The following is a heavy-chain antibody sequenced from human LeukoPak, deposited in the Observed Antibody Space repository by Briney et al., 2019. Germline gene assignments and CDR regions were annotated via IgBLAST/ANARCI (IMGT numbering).Heavy chain of an antibody. V-gene: IGHV3-23*01. D-gene: IGHD3-10*01. CDR2: ISVSAGST. CDR3: ASHIWFGESYGDY. CDR1: GFTVISDA. Sequence: GRSLRLSCAPAGFTVISDAMSWGRQAPGNWLEWGASISVSAGSTYYADSVKCPFNISRDNSKNTLYLPMNGLRAERTDVYYCASHIWFGESYGDYWGQGTLVTVSS. J-gene: IGHJ4*02.